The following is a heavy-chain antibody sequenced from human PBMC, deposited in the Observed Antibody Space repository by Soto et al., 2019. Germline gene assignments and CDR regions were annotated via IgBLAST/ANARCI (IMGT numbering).Heavy chain of an antibody. V-gene: IGHV3-23*01. J-gene: IGHJ4*02. CDR3: ATHYDILTGYLDY. CDR1: GFTFSSYA. D-gene: IGHD3-9*01. CDR2: ISGSGGGT. Sequence: PGGSLRLSCAASGFTFSSYAMSWVRQAPGKGLEWVSAISGSGGGTYYADSVKGRFTISRDNSKNTLYLQMNSLRAEDTAVYYCATHYDILTGYLDYWGQGTLVTVSS.